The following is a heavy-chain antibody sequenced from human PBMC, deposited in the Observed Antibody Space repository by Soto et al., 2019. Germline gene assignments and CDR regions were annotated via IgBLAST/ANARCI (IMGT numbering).Heavy chain of an antibody. V-gene: IGHV4-39*01. CDR2: IYYSGST. CDR3: ARPPSYYGSGSGAFDI. CDR1: GGSISSSSYY. J-gene: IGHJ3*02. Sequence: SETLSLTCTVSGGSISSSSYYWGWIRQPPGKGLEWIGSIYYSGSTYYNPSLKSRVTISVDTSKNQFSLKLSSVTAADTAVYYCARPPSYYGSGSGAFDIWGQGTLVTVSS. D-gene: IGHD3-10*01.